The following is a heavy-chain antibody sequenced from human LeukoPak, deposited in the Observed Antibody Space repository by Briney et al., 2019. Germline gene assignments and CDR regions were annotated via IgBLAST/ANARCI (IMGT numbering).Heavy chain of an antibody. CDR3: ARVPLWFGELLDAFDI. Sequence: PGGSLRLSCAASGFTFSSYWMHWVRQAPGKGLVWVSRINSDGSSTSYADSVKGRFTISRDNSKNTLYLQMNSLRAEDTAVYYCARVPLWFGELLDAFDIWGQGTMVTVSS. J-gene: IGHJ3*02. V-gene: IGHV3-74*01. D-gene: IGHD3-10*01. CDR1: GFTFSSYW. CDR2: INSDGSST.